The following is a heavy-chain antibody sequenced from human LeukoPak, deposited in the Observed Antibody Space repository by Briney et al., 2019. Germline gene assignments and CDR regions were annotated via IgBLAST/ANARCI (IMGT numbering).Heavy chain of an antibody. D-gene: IGHD2-2*01. CDR3: ARGYQAPGYYFDY. CDR1: GGSISSYY. CDR2: IYYSGST. Sequence: SETLSLTCTVSGGSISSYYWSWIRQPPGKGLEWIGYIYYSGSTNYNPSLKSRVTISVDRSKNQFSLKLSSVTAADTAVYYCARGYQAPGYYFDYWGQGTLVTVSS. J-gene: IGHJ4*02. V-gene: IGHV4-59*12.